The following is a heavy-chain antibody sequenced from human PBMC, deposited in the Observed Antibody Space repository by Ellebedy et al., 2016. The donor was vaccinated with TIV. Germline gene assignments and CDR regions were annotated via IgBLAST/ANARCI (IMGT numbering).Heavy chain of an antibody. Sequence: GGSLRLSCVTSGFTFSNYWMTWVRQDPGKGLEWVANIKQDGSEKYYVDSVKGRFSISRDNTKNSLYLQMNSLTDEDTAVYYCARDQWLGRAYYFDSWGQGTLVTVSS. CDR2: IKQDGSEK. D-gene: IGHD6-19*01. J-gene: IGHJ4*02. V-gene: IGHV3-7*01. CDR1: GFTFSNYW. CDR3: ARDQWLGRAYYFDS.